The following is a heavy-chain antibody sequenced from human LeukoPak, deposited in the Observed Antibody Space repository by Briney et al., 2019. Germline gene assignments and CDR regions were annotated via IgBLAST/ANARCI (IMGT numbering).Heavy chain of an antibody. CDR2: INPSGGST. CDR1: GYTFTSYY. Sequence: ASVKVSCKASGYTFTSYYMHWVRQAPGQGLEWMGIINPSGGSTSYAQKFQGRVTMTRDTATSTVYMELSSLRSDDTAVYYCAREPFIVGATKEAFDIWGQGTMVTVSS. V-gene: IGHV1-46*01. CDR3: AREPFIVGATKEAFDI. D-gene: IGHD1-26*01. J-gene: IGHJ3*02.